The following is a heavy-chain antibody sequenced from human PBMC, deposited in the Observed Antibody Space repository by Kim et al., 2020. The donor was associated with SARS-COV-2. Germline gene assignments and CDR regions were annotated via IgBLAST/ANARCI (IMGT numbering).Heavy chain of an antibody. CDR1: GFTFSSYA. V-gene: IGHV3-23*01. CDR2: ISGSGGST. Sequence: GGSLRLSCAASGFTFSSYAMSWVRQAPGKGLEWVSAISGSGGSTYYADSVKGRFTISRDNSKNTLYLQMNSLRAEDTAVYYCATHGVTMIVMDPFFDYWGQGTLVTVSS. J-gene: IGHJ4*02. CDR3: ATHGVTMIVMDPFFDY. D-gene: IGHD3-22*01.